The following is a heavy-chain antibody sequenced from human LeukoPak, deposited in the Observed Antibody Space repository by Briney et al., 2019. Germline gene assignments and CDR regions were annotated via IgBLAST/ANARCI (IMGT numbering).Heavy chain of an antibody. Sequence: PSETLSLTCTVSGGSISSDNYYWGWIRRTPGKGLEWIGSIYYSGSTPSGKTYYNPSLQSRVTISLDTSRNQFSLKLSSLSAADTALYYCVRHSDGGSYRTYGFDIWGPGTMVTVSS. J-gene: IGHJ3*02. CDR3: VRHSDGGSYRTYGFDI. D-gene: IGHD4-23*01. V-gene: IGHV4-39*01. CDR1: GGSISSDNYY. CDR2: IYYSGSTPSGKT.